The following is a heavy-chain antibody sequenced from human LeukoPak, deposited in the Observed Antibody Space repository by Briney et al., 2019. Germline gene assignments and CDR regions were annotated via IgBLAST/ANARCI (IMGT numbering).Heavy chain of an antibody. Sequence: PSETLSLTCTVSGGSISSGGYYRSWIRQHPGKGLEWIGYIYYSGTTYYNPSLKSRVTISVDTSKNQFSLKLSSVTAADTAVYYCARIQGTMVRGVPSWYFDLWGRGTLVTVSS. CDR2: IYYSGTT. D-gene: IGHD3-10*01. J-gene: IGHJ2*01. V-gene: IGHV4-30-4*08. CDR3: ARIQGTMVRGVPSWYFDL. CDR1: GGSISSGGYY.